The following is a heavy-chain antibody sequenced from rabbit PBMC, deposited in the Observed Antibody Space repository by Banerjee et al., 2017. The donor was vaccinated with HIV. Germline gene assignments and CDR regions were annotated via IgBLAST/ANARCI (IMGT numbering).Heavy chain of an antibody. D-gene: IGHD3-1*01. J-gene: IGHJ4*01. Sequence: QEQLVESGGGLVQPEGSLTLTCKASGSDISNYWMSWVRQAPGKGLEWIGYIAPDYGTTDYASWAKGRFTISKTSSTTVTLQMTSLTAADTATYFCARDGGVMPAFKLWGPGTLVTVS. CDR2: IAPDYGTT. V-gene: IGHV1S45*01. CDR3: ARDGGVMPAFKL. CDR1: GSDISNYW.